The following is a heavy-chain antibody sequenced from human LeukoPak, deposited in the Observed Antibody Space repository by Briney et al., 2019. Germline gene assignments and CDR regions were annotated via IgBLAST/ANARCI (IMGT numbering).Heavy chain of an antibody. D-gene: IGHD3-16*01. CDR2: ISTDGSST. J-gene: IGHJ5*02. CDR3: ARTRTLPIAGGFDT. V-gene: IGHV3-74*01. Sequence: GGSPRLSCAASGFTFTSSSVHWVRQDPGKGLVWVSRISTDGSSTDYADSVNGRFTISRENAKNTLYLQMNSLRAEDTAVYYCARTRTLPIAGGFDTWGQGSLVTVSS. CDR1: GFTFTSSS.